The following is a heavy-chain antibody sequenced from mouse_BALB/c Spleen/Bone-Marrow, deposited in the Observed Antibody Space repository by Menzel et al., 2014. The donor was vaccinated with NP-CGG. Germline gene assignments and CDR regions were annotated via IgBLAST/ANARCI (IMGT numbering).Heavy chain of an antibody. CDR3: ARKLRLYSMDY. V-gene: IGHV14-3*02. CDR1: GFNIKDTY. CDR2: IEPANDNA. Sequence: EVHLVESGAELVKPGASVKLSCTASGFNIKDTYMHWVKQRPEQGLEWIGRIEPANDNARYDPKFQGKATITADTSSKTSFLLLSSLTSEYTAVYYCARKLRLYSMDYWGQGTSLTVSS. J-gene: IGHJ4*01. D-gene: IGHD1-1*01.